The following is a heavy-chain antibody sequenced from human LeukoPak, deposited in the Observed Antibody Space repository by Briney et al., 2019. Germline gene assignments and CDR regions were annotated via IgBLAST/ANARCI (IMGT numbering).Heavy chain of an antibody. D-gene: IGHD5-18*01. Sequence: PGGSLRLSCAASGFTFSNAWMSWVRQAPGKGLEWVGRIKSKTDGGTTDYAAPVKGRFTISGDDSKNTLYLQMNSLRAEDTAVYYCAKDLVDTAMAGPFDYWGRGTLVTVSS. CDR2: IKSKTDGGTT. CDR3: AKDLVDTAMAGPFDY. V-gene: IGHV3-15*01. CDR1: GFTFSNAW. J-gene: IGHJ4*02.